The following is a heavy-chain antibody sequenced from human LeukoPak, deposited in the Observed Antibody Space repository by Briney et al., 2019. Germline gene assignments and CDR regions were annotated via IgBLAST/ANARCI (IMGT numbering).Heavy chain of an antibody. D-gene: IGHD2-2*01. CDR1: GGSISSSSYY. V-gene: IGHV4-39*01. Sequence: SETLSLTCTVSGGSISSSSYYWGWIRQPPGKGLEWIGSIYYSGSTYYNPSLKSRVTISVDTSKNQFSLKLSSVTAADTAVYYCARRGDCSSTSCYVGPWGRGTLVTVSS. CDR3: ARRGDCSSTSCYVGP. CDR2: IYYSGST. J-gene: IGHJ5*02.